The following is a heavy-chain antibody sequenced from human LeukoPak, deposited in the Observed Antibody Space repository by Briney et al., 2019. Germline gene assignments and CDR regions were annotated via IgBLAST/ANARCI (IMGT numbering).Heavy chain of an antibody. V-gene: IGHV3-11*01. CDR1: GFTFSDYY. CDR3: ARDTYGDLREDRYFDL. D-gene: IGHD4-17*01. Sequence: PGGSLRLSCAASGFTFSDYYMSWIRQAPGKGLEWVSYISSSGSTIYYADSVKGRFTISRDNAKNSLYLQMNSLRAEDTAVYYCARDTYGDLREDRYFDLWGRGTLVTVSS. J-gene: IGHJ2*01. CDR2: ISSSGSTI.